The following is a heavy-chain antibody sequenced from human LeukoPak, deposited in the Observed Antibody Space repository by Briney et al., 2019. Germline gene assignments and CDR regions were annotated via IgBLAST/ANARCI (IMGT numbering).Heavy chain of an antibody. D-gene: IGHD1-7*01. Sequence: SETLSLTCTVSGGSISSYYWSWLRQPPGKGLEWIGYIYYSGSNNYNPSLKSRVTISVDTSKNQFSLKLSSVTAADTAVYYCARERLELRGWFDPWGQGTLVTVSS. J-gene: IGHJ5*02. V-gene: IGHV4-59*01. CDR2: IYYSGSN. CDR3: ARERLELRGWFDP. CDR1: GGSISSYY.